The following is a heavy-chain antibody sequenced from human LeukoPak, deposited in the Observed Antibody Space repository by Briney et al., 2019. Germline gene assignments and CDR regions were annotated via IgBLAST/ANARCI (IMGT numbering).Heavy chain of an antibody. J-gene: IGHJ4*02. CDR3: ARGSPPMTTVTTRGYYFDY. CDR1: GGTFSSYA. CDR2: IIPIFGTA. D-gene: IGHD4-17*01. Sequence: ASVKVSCKASGGTFSSYAISWVRQAPGQGLEWMGGIIPIFGTANYAQKFQGRVTMTRDTSTSTVYMELSSLRSEDTAVYYCARGSPPMTTVTTRGYYFDYWGQGTLVTVSS. V-gene: IGHV1-69*05.